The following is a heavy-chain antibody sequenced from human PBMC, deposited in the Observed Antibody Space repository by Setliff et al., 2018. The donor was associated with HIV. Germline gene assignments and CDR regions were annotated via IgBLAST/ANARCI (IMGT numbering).Heavy chain of an antibody. CDR1: GYSIRSGYY. CDR2: MFRTGTS. V-gene: IGHV4-38-2*01. Sequence: PSETLSLTCAVSGYSIRSGYYWGWIRQSPGKGLEWIGTMFRTGTSYYNPSLKSRVTISVDTSKNHFSLKLSSVTAADTAVYYCGSSASYYYWGQGTLVTVSS. D-gene: IGHD1-26*01. CDR3: GSSASYYY. J-gene: IGHJ4*02.